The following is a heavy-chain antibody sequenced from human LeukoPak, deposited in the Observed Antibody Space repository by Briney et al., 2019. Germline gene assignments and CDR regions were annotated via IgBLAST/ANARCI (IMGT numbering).Heavy chain of an antibody. CDR1: GGSISSYY. D-gene: IGHD3-22*01. Sequence: SETLSLTCTVSGGSISSYYWSWIRQPPGKGLEWIGYIYYGGSTNYNPSLKSRVTISVDTSKNQFSLKLSSVTAADTAVYYCARENYYDSSGYYPYGIYFDYWGQGTLVTVSS. V-gene: IGHV4-59*01. J-gene: IGHJ4*02. CDR2: IYYGGST. CDR3: ARENYYDSSGYYPYGIYFDY.